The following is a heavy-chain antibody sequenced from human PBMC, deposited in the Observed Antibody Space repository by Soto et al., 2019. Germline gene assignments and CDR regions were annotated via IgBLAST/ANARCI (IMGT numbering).Heavy chain of an antibody. CDR3: ALQNCSSTSCYTAYYGMDV. V-gene: IGHV6-1*01. CDR2: TYYRSKWYN. D-gene: IGHD2-2*02. J-gene: IGHJ6*02. Sequence: SQTLSLTCAISGDSVSSNSAAWNWIRQSPSRGLEWLGRTYYRSKWYNDYAVSVKSRITINPDTSKNQSSLQLNSVTPEDTAVYYCALQNCSSTSCYTAYYGMDVWGQGTTVTVSS. CDR1: GDSVSSNSAA.